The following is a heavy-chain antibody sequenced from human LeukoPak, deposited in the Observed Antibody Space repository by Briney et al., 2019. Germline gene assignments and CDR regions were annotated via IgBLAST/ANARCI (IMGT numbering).Heavy chain of an antibody. CDR2: INPNSGGT. J-gene: IGHJ6*04. D-gene: IGHD3-3*01. V-gene: IGHV1-2*02. CDR1: GYTFTGYY. CDR3: ARASFFWSGPPGLRDV. Sequence: GASVKVSCKASGYTFTGYYMHWVRQAPGQGLEWMGWINPNSGGTNYAQKFQGRVTMTRDTSISTAYMELSRLRSDDTAVYYCARASFFWSGPPGLRDVGRKGPTPPVPP.